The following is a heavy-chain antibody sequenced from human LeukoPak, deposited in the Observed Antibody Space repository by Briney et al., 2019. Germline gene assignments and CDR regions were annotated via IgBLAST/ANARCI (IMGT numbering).Heavy chain of an antibody. Sequence: PGGSLRLSCAASGFTFRTYEMNWVRQAPGKGLEWVAFISYDGSYTYYADSVKGRFTISRDNSKNILYLQMNSLGVEDTAVYYCARTDSSGYYPHHDYWGQGTLVTVSS. J-gene: IGHJ4*02. V-gene: IGHV3-30*04. D-gene: IGHD3-22*01. CDR3: ARTDSSGYYPHHDY. CDR2: ISYDGSYT. CDR1: GFTFRTYE.